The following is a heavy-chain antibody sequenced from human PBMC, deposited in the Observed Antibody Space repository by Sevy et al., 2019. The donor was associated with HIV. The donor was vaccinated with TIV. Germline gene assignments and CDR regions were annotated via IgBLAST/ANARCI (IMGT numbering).Heavy chain of an antibody. CDR3: GRSVLGDK. D-gene: IGHD3-16*01. J-gene: IGHJ4*02. CDR1: GFTFVNYA. V-gene: IGHV3-23*01. CDR2: ISNRGTT. Sequence: GGSLRLSYAASGFTFVNYAIIWVRQSPGKGLEWISTISNRGTTHYTDSVKGRFTISRDNSDNTVSLQMNSRRVDDTAVYYCGRSVLGDKGGQGTLVRVSS.